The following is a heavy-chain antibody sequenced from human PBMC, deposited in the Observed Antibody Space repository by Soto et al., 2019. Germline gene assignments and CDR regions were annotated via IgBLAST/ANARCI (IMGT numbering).Heavy chain of an antibody. CDR2: ISGSGGST. CDR1: GFTFSSYA. Sequence: LRLSCAASGFTFSSYAMSWVRQAPGKGLEWVSAISGSGGSTYYADSVKGRFTISRDNSKNTLYLQMNSLRAEDTAVYYCAKDYSGSYLAYFDYWGQGTLVTVSS. CDR3: AKDYSGSYLAYFDY. D-gene: IGHD1-26*01. J-gene: IGHJ4*02. V-gene: IGHV3-23*01.